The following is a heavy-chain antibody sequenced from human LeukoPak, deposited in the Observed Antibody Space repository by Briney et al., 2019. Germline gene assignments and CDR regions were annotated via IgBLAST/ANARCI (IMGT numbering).Heavy chain of an antibody. CDR1: GFTFSRYD. J-gene: IGHJ4*02. D-gene: IGHD3-10*01. CDR2: IGTAGDT. Sequence: GGSLRLSCGAYGFTFSRYDMHWVRQATGRGLEWVSYIGTAGDTYYADPVKGRFTISRDNSKNTLYLQMNSLRAEDTAVYYCATATYGSGSYYSDYWGQGTLVTVSS. V-gene: IGHV3-13*01. CDR3: ATATYGSGSYYSDY.